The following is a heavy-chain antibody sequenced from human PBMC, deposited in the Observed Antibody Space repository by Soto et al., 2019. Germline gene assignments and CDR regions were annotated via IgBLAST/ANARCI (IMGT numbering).Heavy chain of an antibody. Sequence: GESLKISCRTSGYKFTSSWIAWVRQMPGKGLGWMGIIFPSDSDTRYSPSFQGQVTISADRSTSTVFLQWASLKASDTAVYFCARKDKSGYFNWFDPWGQGTLVTVYS. CDR2: IFPSDSDT. J-gene: IGHJ5*02. CDR3: ARKDKSGYFNWFDP. CDR1: GYKFTSSW. V-gene: IGHV5-51*01. D-gene: IGHD3-22*01.